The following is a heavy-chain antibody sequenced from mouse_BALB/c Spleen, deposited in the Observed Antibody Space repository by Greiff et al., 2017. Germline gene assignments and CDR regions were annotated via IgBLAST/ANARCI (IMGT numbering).Heavy chain of an antibody. CDR3: TRDSPLYDGDYAMDY. CDR2: ISSGGSYT. V-gene: IGHV5-6-4*01. J-gene: IGHJ4*01. D-gene: IGHD2-3*01. Sequence: DVKLVESGGDLVKPGGSLKLSCAASGFTFSSYGMSWVRQTPEKRLEWVATISSGGSYTYYPDSVKGRFTISRDNAKNTLYLQMSSLKSEDTAMYYCTRDSPLYDGDYAMDYWGQGTSVTVSS. CDR1: GFTFSSYG.